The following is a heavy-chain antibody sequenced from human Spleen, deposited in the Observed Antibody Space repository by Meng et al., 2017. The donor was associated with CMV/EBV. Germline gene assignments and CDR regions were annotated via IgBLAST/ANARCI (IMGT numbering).Heavy chain of an antibody. V-gene: IGHV1-69*05. CDR1: GGTFSSYA. CDR2: IIPIFGTA. Sequence: SGGTFSSYAISWVRQAPGQGLEWMGGIIPIFGTANYAQKFQGRVTITTDESTSTAYMELSSLRSEDTAVYYCASPRGGYYYYGMDVWGQGTTVTVSS. J-gene: IGHJ6*02. CDR3: ASPRGGYYYYGMDV. D-gene: IGHD3-16*01.